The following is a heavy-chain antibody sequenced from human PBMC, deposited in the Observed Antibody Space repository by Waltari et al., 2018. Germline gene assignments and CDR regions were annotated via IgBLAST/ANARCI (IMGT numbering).Heavy chain of an antibody. CDR2: IWYDGSNK. V-gene: IGHV3-33*06. CDR3: AKDLMGPPSHSGSFEGY. CDR1: GFTFSSYG. J-gene: IGHJ4*02. Sequence: QVQLVESGGGVVQPGRSLRLSCAASGFTFSSYGMHWVRQAPGKGLGWLAGIWYDGSNKYYADSVKGRFTISRDNSKNTLYLQMNSLRAEDTAVYYCAKDLMGPPSHSGSFEGYWGQGTLVTVSS. D-gene: IGHD1-26*01.